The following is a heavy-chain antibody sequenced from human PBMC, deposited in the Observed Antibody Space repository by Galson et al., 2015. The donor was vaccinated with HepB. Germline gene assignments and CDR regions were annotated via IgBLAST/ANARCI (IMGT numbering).Heavy chain of an antibody. Sequence: TLSLTCTVSGGSISGDYWSWIRQPPGKGLEWIGYSSYIGNTNYNPSLKSRVTMSIDTSKNQLSLKLTSLTAADTAIYYCARQTGELQDIDYWGQGTLVTVSS. J-gene: IGHJ4*02. CDR3: ARQTGELQDIDY. D-gene: IGHD3-10*01. CDR1: GGSISGDY. CDR2: SSYIGNT. V-gene: IGHV4-59*08.